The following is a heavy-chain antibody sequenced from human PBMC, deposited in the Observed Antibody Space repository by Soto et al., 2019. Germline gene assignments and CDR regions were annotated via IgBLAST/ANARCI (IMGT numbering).Heavy chain of an antibody. CDR2: MNPDGSEQ. D-gene: IGHD2-21*01. V-gene: IGHV3-7*04. J-gene: IGHJ5*02. CDR3: TRDLNHDCGP. CDR1: GFTFSNYW. Sequence: EVHLVESGGALVQPGGSLRLSCAACGFTFSNYWMTGVRQTPGKGLEGVANMNPDGSEQYYLDSVKGRFTISRDNAKNSLYVQMNNLRGEDTAVYYCTRDLNHDCGPWGQGTQVIVSS.